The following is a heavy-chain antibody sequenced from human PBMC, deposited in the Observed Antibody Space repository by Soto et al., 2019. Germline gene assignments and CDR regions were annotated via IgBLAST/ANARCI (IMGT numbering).Heavy chain of an antibody. CDR3: AREARSTAYLDY. V-gene: IGHV4-61*01. D-gene: IGHD2-21*02. Sequence: SETLSLTCTVSGASVSSGIYYWSWIRQPPGKGLEWIGYVYFTGASNYNPSLKSRLTMSRDTSKNQFSLKLNSVTAADTAVYFCAREARSTAYLDYWGQGIPVTVSS. CDR2: VYFTGAS. CDR1: GASVSSGIYY. J-gene: IGHJ4*02.